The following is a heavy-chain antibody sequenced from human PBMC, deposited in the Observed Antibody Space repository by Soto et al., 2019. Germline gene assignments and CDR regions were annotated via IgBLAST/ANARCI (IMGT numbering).Heavy chain of an antibody. CDR3: ARDLSVAGPDY. Sequence: LRLSCAASGFTFRSYAMHWVRQAPVKGLEWVAVISYDESDKYYADSLKGRFTISRDNSKNTLYLQMNSLRGEDTAVYYCARDLSVAGPDYWGQGTLVTVSS. D-gene: IGHD6-19*01. CDR2: ISYDESDK. V-gene: IGHV3-30*03. J-gene: IGHJ4*02. CDR1: GFTFRSYA.